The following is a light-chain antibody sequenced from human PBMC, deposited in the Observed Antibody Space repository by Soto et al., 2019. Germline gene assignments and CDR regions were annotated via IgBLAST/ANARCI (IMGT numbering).Light chain of an antibody. Sequence: SALTQPASVSGSPGHSITISCTGTSSDVGGYNYVSWYQQHPGKAPKLMIYEVSNRPSGVSNRFSGSKSGNTASLTISGLQAEDEADYYCSSYTSSSTPYVFGTGTKVTVL. V-gene: IGLV2-14*01. J-gene: IGLJ1*01. CDR1: SSDVGGYNY. CDR3: SSYTSSSTPYV. CDR2: EVS.